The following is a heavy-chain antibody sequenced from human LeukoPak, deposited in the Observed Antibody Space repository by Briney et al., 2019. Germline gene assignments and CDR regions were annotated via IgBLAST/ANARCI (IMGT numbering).Heavy chain of an antibody. CDR2: IYYSGST. D-gene: IGHD4-11*01. J-gene: IGHJ6*02. CDR3: ARSNNQGYYYGMDV. Sequence: SETLSLTCTVSGGSISSSSYYWGWIRRPPGKGLEWIGSIYYSGSTYYNPSLKSRVTISVDTSKNQFSLKLSSVTAADTAVYYCARSNNQGYYYGMDVWGQGTTVTVSS. CDR1: GGSISSSSYY. V-gene: IGHV4-39*07.